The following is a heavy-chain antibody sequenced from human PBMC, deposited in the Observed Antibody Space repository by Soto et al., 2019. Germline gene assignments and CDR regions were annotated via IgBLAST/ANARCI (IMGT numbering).Heavy chain of an antibody. V-gene: IGHV4-59*08. J-gene: IGHJ5*02. D-gene: IGHD2-15*01. CDR3: ARRDCSGGSCYSRDFSWFDP. CDR1: GGSISSYY. Sequence: SETLSLTCTVSGGSISSYYWSWIRQPPGKGLEWIGYIYYSGSTNYNPSLKSRVTISVDTSKNQFSLKLSSVTAADTAVYYCARRDCSGGSCYSRDFSWFDPWGQGTLVTVSS. CDR2: IYYSGST.